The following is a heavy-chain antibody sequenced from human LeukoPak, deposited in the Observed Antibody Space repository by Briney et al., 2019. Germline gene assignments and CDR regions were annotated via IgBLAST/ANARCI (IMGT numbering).Heavy chain of an antibody. CDR2: IYYNGNT. Sequence: SGTPSLTCTVSGASISSSYWSWVRQPPGKRLEWIGFIYYNGNTNSNPSLKSRVTISADTSKNQFSLKLTSVTAADTAVYYCVRGNYDNRGYSNAFDIWGHGAMVTVSS. CDR1: GASISSSY. CDR3: VRGNYDNRGYSNAFDI. V-gene: IGHV4-59*01. D-gene: IGHD3-22*01. J-gene: IGHJ3*02.